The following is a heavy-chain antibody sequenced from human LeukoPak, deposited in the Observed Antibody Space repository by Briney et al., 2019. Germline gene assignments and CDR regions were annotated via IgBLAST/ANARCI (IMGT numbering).Heavy chain of an antibody. D-gene: IGHD3-9*01. J-gene: IGHJ5*02. CDR3: ARHGYDISTGHNWFDP. CDR2: IFYSGST. Sequence: SETLSLTCTVSGDSISSYYWSWIRQPPGKGLEWIGYIFYSGSTSYNPSLKSRVTISGDTSKNQFSLKLSSVTAADTAVYYCARHGYDISTGHNWFDPWGQGTLVTVSS. CDR1: GDSISSYY. V-gene: IGHV4-59*08.